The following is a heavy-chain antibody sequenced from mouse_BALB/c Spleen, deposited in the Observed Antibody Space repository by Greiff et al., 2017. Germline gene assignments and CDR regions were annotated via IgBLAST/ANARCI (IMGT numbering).Heavy chain of an antibody. CDR2: IWSDGST. J-gene: IGHJ4*01. Sequence: QVQLKESGPDLVAPSQSLSITCTVSGFSLTSYGVHWVRQPPGKGLEWLVVIWSDGSTTYNSALKSRLSISKDNSKSQVFLKMNSLQTDDTAMYYCARHGTTAKGYAMDYWGQGTSVTVSS. CDR3: ARHGTTAKGYAMDY. V-gene: IGHV2-6-2*01. D-gene: IGHD1-2*01. CDR1: GFSLTSYG.